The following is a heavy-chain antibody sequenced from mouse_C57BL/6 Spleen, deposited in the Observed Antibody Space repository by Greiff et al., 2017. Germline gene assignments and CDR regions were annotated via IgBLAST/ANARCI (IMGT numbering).Heavy chain of an antibody. D-gene: IGHD1-1*01. Sequence: QVQLKESGAELVKPGASVKMSCKASGYTFTSYWITWVKQRPGQGLEWIGDIYPGSGSTNYNEKFKSKATLTVDTSSSTAYMQLSSLTSEDSAVYYCARGGLHGSSPFAYWGQGTLVTVSA. CDR1: GYTFTSYW. J-gene: IGHJ3*01. CDR2: IYPGSGST. CDR3: ARGGLHGSSPFAY. V-gene: IGHV1-55*01.